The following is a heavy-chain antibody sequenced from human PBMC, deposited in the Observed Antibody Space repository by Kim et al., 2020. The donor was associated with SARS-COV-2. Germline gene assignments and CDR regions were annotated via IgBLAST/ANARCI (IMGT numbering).Heavy chain of an antibody. V-gene: IGHV5-51*01. Sequence: GESLKISCKGSGYSFTSYWIGWVRQMPGKGLEWMGIIYPGDSDTRYSPSFQGQVTISADKSISTAYLQWSSLKASDTAMYYCARRSGSYYYYYGMDVWGQGTTVTVSS. CDR2: IYPGDSDT. J-gene: IGHJ6*02. D-gene: IGHD1-26*01. CDR3: ARRSGSYYYYYGMDV. CDR1: GYSFTSYW.